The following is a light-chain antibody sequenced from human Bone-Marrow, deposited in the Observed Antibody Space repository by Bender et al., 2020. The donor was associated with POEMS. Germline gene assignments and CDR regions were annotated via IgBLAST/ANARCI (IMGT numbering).Light chain of an antibody. CDR2: QDT. J-gene: IGLJ2*01. CDR3: QAWGTYSVI. CDR1: DLGDKY. Sequence: SYEVTQPPSVSVSPGQTASITCSGDDLGDKYVAWYQQKPGQSPVLVIYQDTKRPSGIPERFSGSNSGNTATLTISGTQAMDEADYYCQAWGTYSVIFGGGTKLTV. V-gene: IGLV3-1*01.